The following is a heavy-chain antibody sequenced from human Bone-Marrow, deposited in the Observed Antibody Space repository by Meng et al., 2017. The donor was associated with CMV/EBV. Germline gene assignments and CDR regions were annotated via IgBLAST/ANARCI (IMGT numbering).Heavy chain of an antibody. J-gene: IGHJ5*02. D-gene: IGHD3-3*01. CDR1: GDSIRSSIYY. CDR2: IYYSGST. Sequence: GSLRLSCTVSGDSIRSSIYYWAWIRQPPGKGLEWIGSIYYSGSTYYNPSLKSRVTISVDTSKNQFSLKLSSVTAADTAVYYCARHGMRFLEWLPDGWFDPWGQGTLVTVSS. CDR3: ARHGMRFLEWLPDGWFDP. V-gene: IGHV4-39*01.